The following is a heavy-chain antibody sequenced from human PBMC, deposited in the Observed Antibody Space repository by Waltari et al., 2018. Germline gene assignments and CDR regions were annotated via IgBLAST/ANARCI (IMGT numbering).Heavy chain of an antibody. D-gene: IGHD1-26*01. CDR3: ARVVGSSWFDP. Sequence: QVQLQESGSGLVKPSETLSLTCTVSGGSISSYYWSWIRQPPGKGLEWIGYIYYSGSTNYNPSLKSRVTISVDTSKNQFSLKLSSVTAADTAVYYCARVVGSSWFDPWGQGTLVTVSS. J-gene: IGHJ5*02. CDR2: IYYSGST. CDR1: GGSISSYY. V-gene: IGHV4-59*01.